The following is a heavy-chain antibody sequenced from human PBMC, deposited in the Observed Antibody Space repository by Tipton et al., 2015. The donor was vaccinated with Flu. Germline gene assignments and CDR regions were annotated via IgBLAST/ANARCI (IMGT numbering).Heavy chain of an antibody. J-gene: IGHJ5*02. V-gene: IGHV4-38-2*01. CDR2: IYHSGST. CDR1: GYSISSGYY. CDR3: ARVSITIFGVVIIYHPDNWWFDP. D-gene: IGHD3-3*01. Sequence: TLSLTCAVSGYSISSGYYWGWIRQPPGKGLEWIGSIYHSGSTYYNPSLKSRVTISVDTSKNQFSLKLSSVTAADTAVYYCARVSITIFGVVIIYHPDNWWFDPWGQGTLVTVSS.